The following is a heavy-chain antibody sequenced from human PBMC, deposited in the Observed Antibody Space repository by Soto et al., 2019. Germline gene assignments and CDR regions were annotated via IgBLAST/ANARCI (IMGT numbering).Heavy chain of an antibody. D-gene: IGHD4-17*01. J-gene: IGHJ2*01. CDR3: AKPTVKEGYFDL. V-gene: IGHV3-30*18. Sequence: QVQLVESGGGVVQPGRSLRLSCAASGFTFSSYGMHWVRQAPGKGLEWVAVISYDGSNKYYADSVKGRFTISRGNSKNTLYLQMNSLRAEDTAVYYCAKPTVKEGYFDLWGRGTLVTVSS. CDR1: GFTFSSYG. CDR2: ISYDGSNK.